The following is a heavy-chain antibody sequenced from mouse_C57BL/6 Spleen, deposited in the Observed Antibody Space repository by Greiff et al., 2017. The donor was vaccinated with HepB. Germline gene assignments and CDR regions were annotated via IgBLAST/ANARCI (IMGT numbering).Heavy chain of an antibody. V-gene: IGHV1-82*01. J-gene: IGHJ2*01. CDR2: IYPGDGDT. D-gene: IGHD1-1*01. CDR1: GYAFSSSW. CDR3: ARSVFITTYYFDY. Sequence: QVQLQQSGPELVKPGASVKISCKASGYAFSSSWMNWVKQRPGKGLEWIGRIYPGDGDTNYNGKFKGKATLTADKSSSTAYMQLSSLTSEDSAVYFCARSVFITTYYFDYWGQGTTLTVSS.